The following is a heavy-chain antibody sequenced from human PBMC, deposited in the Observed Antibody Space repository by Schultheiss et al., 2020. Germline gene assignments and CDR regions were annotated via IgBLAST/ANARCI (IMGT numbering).Heavy chain of an antibody. V-gene: IGHV3-48*01. CDR3: ARGATIAARLYGMDV. CDR1: GFRFDGYS. J-gene: IGHJ6*02. Sequence: GGSLRLSCAASGFRFDGYSFNWVRQAPGKGLEWISYISSSSSAIYYADSVKGRFTISRDNSKNTLYLQMNSLRAEDTAVYYCARGATIAARLYGMDVWGQGTTVTVS. CDR2: ISSSSSAI. D-gene: IGHD6-6*01.